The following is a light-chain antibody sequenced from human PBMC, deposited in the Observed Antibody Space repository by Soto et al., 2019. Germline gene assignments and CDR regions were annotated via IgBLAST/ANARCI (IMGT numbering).Light chain of an antibody. J-gene: IGKJ1*01. Sequence: EIVLTQSPATLSLSPGERATLSCRASQRVSSYLAWYQQKPGQAPRLLIYDASHRATGIPARFSGSGSGTDFTLTISSLEPEDCAVYYCQQRSNWPRTFGQGTKVEIK. CDR3: QQRSNWPRT. V-gene: IGKV3-11*01. CDR2: DAS. CDR1: QRVSSY.